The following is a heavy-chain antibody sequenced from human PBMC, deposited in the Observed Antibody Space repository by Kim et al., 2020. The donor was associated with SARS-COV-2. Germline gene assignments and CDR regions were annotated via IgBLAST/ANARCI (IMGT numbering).Heavy chain of an antibody. CDR3: ARTMSGSYYGVDV. Sequence: YADSVKGRFTITRDNAKNTLSLQMNSLRDEDTAVYYCARTMSGSYYGVDVWGQGTTVTVSS. D-gene: IGHD3-10*02. J-gene: IGHJ6*02. V-gene: IGHV3-74*01.